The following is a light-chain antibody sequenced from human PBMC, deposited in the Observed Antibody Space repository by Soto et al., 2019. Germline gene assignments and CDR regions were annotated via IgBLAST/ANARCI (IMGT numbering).Light chain of an antibody. V-gene: IGLV1-40*01. CDR3: QSYDSSLSGYYV. CDR2: GHS. CDR1: SSNIGAGYD. J-gene: IGLJ1*01. Sequence: QSVLTQPPSVSGAPGQRVTISCTGRSSNIGAGYDVHWYQQLPGTAPKLLIYGHSNRPSGVPDRFSGSKSGTSASLAITGLQAEDEADYYCQSYDSSLSGYYVFGTGTKLTVL.